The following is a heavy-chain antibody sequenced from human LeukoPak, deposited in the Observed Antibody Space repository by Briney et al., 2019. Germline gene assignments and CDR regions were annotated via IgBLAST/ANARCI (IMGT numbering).Heavy chain of an antibody. CDR2: ISGSGGST. V-gene: IGHV3-23*01. Sequence: PGGSLRLSCAASGFTFDDYAMHWVRQAPGKGLEWVSAISGSGGSTYYADSVKGRFTISRDNSKNTLYLQMNSLRAEDTAVYYCARYRYSPHFPFDYWGQGTLVTVSS. J-gene: IGHJ4*02. CDR3: ARYRYSPHFPFDY. D-gene: IGHD3-16*02. CDR1: GFTFDDYA.